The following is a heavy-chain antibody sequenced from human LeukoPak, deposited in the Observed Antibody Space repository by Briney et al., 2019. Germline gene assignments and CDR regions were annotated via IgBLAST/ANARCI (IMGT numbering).Heavy chain of an antibody. V-gene: IGHV3-7*01. Sequence: GSLRLSCAASGFNFSSYWMSWVRQAPGKGLEWVANIKQDGSEKYYVDSVKGRFTISRDNAKNSLYLQMNSLRAEDTAVYYCARVGYSSGWYSGFDYWGQGTLVTVSS. CDR3: ARVGYSSGWYSGFDY. D-gene: IGHD6-19*01. CDR1: GFNFSSYW. CDR2: IKQDGSEK. J-gene: IGHJ4*02.